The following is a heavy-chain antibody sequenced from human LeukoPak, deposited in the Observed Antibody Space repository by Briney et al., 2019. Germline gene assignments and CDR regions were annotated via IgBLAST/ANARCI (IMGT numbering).Heavy chain of an antibody. D-gene: IGHD5-18*01. J-gene: IGHJ4*02. CDR1: GGSISSGGYY. V-gene: IGHV4-30-2*01. CDR3: ARALVDTAIVIFDY. Sequence: SQTLSLTCTVSGGSISSGGYYWSWIRQPPGKGLEWIGYIYHSGSTYYNPSLKSRVTISVDTSKNQFSLKLSSVTAADTAVYYCARALVDTAIVIFDYWGQGTLVTVSS. CDR2: IYHSGST.